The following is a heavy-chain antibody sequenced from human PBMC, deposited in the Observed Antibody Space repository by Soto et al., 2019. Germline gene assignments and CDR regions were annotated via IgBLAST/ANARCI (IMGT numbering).Heavy chain of an antibody. V-gene: IGHV3-48*01. J-gene: IGHJ4*02. CDR1: GFTFSNFG. CDR3: PTSFITTIGTTA. D-gene: IGHD1-1*01. CDR2: ISSSSTTI. Sequence: EVQLVESGGGLVQPGGSLRLSCEASGFTFSNFGINWVRQAPGKGLEWVSHISSSSTTIYYAESVKGRFTISRDNAKNSLYLQMSSLRGEDTAVYYCPTSFITTIGTTAWGQGTLVTVSS.